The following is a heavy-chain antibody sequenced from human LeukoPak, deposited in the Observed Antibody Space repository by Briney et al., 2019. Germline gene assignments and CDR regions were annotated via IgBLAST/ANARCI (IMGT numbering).Heavy chain of an antibody. V-gene: IGHV4-34*01. CDR2: INHSGST. J-gene: IGHJ4*02. Sequence: KSSETLSLTCAVYGGSFSGYYWSWIRQPPGKGLEWIGEINHSGSTNYNPSLKSRVTISVDTSKNQFSLKLSSVTAADTAVYYCARGASGGGYFDYWGQGTLVAVSS. D-gene: IGHD2-15*01. CDR1: GGSFSGYY. CDR3: ARGASGGGYFDY.